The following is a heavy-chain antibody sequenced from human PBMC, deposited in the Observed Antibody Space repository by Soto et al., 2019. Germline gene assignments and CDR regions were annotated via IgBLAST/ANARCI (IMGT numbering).Heavy chain of an antibody. CDR2: ISSSGGTI. CDR3: ARDTDYDILTGRPLYYFDY. J-gene: IGHJ4*02. CDR1: GFTFSDYY. V-gene: IGHV3-11*01. D-gene: IGHD3-9*01. Sequence: GGSLRLSXAASGFTFSDYYMSWIRQAPGKGLEWVSYISSSGGTIYYADSVKGRFTISRDNAKNSLYLQMNSLRAEDTAVYYCARDTDYDILTGRPLYYFDYWGQGTLVTVS.